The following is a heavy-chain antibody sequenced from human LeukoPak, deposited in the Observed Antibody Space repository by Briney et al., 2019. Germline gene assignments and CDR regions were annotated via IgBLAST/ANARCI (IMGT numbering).Heavy chain of an antibody. D-gene: IGHD3-10*01. CDR2: INHSGST. CDR3: ARLRGFGGYDYYMDV. V-gene: IGHV4-34*01. Sequence: SETLSLTCAVYGGSFSGYYWSWLRQPPGKGLEWIGEINHSGSTNYNPSLKSRVTISVDTSKNQFSLKLSSVTAADTAVYYCARLRGFGGYDYYMDVWGKGTTVTVSS. CDR1: GGSFSGYY. J-gene: IGHJ6*03.